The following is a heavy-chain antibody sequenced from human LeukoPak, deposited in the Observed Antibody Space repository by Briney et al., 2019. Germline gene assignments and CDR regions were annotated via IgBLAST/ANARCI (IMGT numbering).Heavy chain of an antibody. CDR1: GGSISSGNYY. CDR2: IYTSGST. Sequence: SETPSLTCTVSGGSISSGNYYWSWIRQPAGKGLEWIGRIYTSGSTNYNPSLKSRVTMSVDTSKNQFSLKLSSVTAADTAVYYCATHGGGWFDPWGQGTLVTVSS. D-gene: IGHD3-10*01. V-gene: IGHV4-61*02. J-gene: IGHJ5*02. CDR3: ATHGGGWFDP.